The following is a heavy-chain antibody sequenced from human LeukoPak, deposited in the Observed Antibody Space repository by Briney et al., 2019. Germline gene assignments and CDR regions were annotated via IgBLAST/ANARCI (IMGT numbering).Heavy chain of an antibody. CDR3: ARDEWELRAFDI. D-gene: IGHD1-26*01. CDR1: GYPFTSYY. Sequence: ASVKVSCKASGYPFTSYYIHWVRQAPGQGLEWMGWISAYNGNTNYAQKLQGRVTMTTDTSTSTAYMELRSLRSDDTAVYYCARDEWELRAFDIWGQGTMVTVSS. V-gene: IGHV1-18*04. J-gene: IGHJ3*02. CDR2: ISAYNGNT.